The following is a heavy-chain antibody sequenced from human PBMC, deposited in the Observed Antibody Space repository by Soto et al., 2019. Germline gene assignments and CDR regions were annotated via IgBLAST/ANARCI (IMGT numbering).Heavy chain of an antibody. D-gene: IGHD3-10*01. CDR3: AGTSSLAY. CDR1: GFTVSSNY. CDR2: IYSGGST. V-gene: IGHV3-66*01. Sequence: EVQLVESGGGLVQPGGSLTLSCAASGFTVSSNYMTWVRQAPGKGLEWVSLIYSGGSTYYADSVKGRFTISRDNSKNTLYLHMNGLRAEDTAVYYCAGTSSLAYWGQGTVVTVSS. J-gene: IGHJ4*02.